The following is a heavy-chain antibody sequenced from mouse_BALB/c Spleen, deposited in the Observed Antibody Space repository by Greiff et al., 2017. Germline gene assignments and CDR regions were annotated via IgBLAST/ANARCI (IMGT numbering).Heavy chain of an antibody. Sequence: VQLVESGPGLVAPSQSLSITCTVSGFSLTSYGVHWVRQPPGKGLEWLGVIWAGGSTNYNSALMSRLSISKDNSKSQVILKMNSLQTDDTAMYYCARDQGYGTYYFDYWGQGTTHTVSS. CDR3: ARDQGYGTYYFDY. CDR2: IWAGGST. CDR1: GFSLTSYG. J-gene: IGHJ2*01. D-gene: IGHD2-10*02. V-gene: IGHV2-9*02.